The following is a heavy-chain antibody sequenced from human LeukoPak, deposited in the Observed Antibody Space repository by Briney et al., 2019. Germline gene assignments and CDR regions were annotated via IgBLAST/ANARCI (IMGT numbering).Heavy chain of an antibody. D-gene: IGHD3-3*01. CDR2: ISSSGSTI. Sequence: GGSLRLSCAASGFTFSDYYMSWIRQAPGKGLEWVSYISSSGSTIYYADSMKGRFTISRDNAKNSLYLQMNSLRAEDTAVYYCARDHAFSYYYYYMDVWGKGTTVTVSS. CDR1: GFTFSDYY. J-gene: IGHJ6*03. V-gene: IGHV3-11*04. CDR3: ARDHAFSYYYYYMDV.